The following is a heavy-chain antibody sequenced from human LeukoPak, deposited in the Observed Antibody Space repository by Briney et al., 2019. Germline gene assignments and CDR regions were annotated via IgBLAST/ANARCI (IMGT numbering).Heavy chain of an antibody. J-gene: IGHJ4*02. D-gene: IGHD5-18*01. CDR3: ARGGEYNYGYVDFDY. CDR1: GYTFTSYA. Sequence: ASVKVSCKASGYTFTSYAMHWVRQAPGQRLEWMGWINAGNGNTKYSQKFLGRVTIIRDTSASTAYMELSSLGSEDTAVYYCARGGEYNYGYVDFDYWGQETLVAVSS. V-gene: IGHV1-3*01. CDR2: INAGNGNT.